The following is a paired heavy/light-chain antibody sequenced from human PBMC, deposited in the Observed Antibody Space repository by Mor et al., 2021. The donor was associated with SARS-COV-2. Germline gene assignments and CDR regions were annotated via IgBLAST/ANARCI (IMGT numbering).Light chain of an antibody. CDR1: KLGDKY. CDR3: QAWDSSTVV. J-gene: IGLJ2*01. Sequence: SYELTQPPSVSVSPGQTASITCSGDKLGDKYVCWYQQKPGQSPVLVIYQNNKRPSGIPERFSGSNSGNTATLTISGTQAMDEADYHCQAWDSSTVVFGGGTKLTVL. V-gene: IGLV3-1*01. CDR2: QNN.
Heavy chain of an antibody. CDR1: GGSISSGGYY. CDR3: ASSMSGWLGGQH. D-gene: IGHD6-19*01. CDR2: IYYSGIT. J-gene: IGHJ1*01. Sequence: QVQLQESGPGLVKPSQTLSLSCTVSGGSISSGGYYWSWIRQHPGKGLEWIGYIYYSGITFYNPSLKSRGTISIDTSKSQFSLKLSSVTAADTAVYYCASSMSGWLGGQHWGQGTLVTVSS. V-gene: IGHV4-31*03.